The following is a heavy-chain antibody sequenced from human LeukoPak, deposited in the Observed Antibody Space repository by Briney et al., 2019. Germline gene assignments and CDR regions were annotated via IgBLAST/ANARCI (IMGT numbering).Heavy chain of an antibody. CDR3: ITDKTGTYA. J-gene: IGHJ5*02. CDR2: ISPDGSTT. Sequence: GGSLRLSCAASGFTFSRYWMHWVRQAPGKGLMWVSRISPDGSTTLYADSVKGRFTISRDNAKNTLYLQMNSLGAEDTAVYYCITDKTGTYACGQGTLVTVSS. V-gene: IGHV3-74*03. D-gene: IGHD1-1*01. CDR1: GFTFSRYW.